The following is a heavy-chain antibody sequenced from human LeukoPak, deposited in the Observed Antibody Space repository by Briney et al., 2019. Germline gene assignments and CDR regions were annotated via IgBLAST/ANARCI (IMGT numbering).Heavy chain of an antibody. CDR1: GFTFSSYS. CDR2: ISSSSSTI. Sequence: PGGSLRLSCAASGFTFSSYSMNWVRQAPGKGLEWVSYISSSSSTIYYADSVKGRFTISRDNAKNSLYLQMNSLRAEDTAVYYCARAYSGSYFDYWSQGTLVTVSS. V-gene: IGHV3-48*01. D-gene: IGHD1-26*01. J-gene: IGHJ4*02. CDR3: ARAYSGSYFDY.